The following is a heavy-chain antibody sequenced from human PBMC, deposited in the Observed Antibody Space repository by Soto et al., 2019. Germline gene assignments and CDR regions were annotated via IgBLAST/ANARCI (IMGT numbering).Heavy chain of an antibody. CDR3: TTNSFDI. J-gene: IGHJ3*02. CDR1: SVSNAW. Sequence: SVSNAWMNWVRQAPGKGREWVGRIKSKTDGGTTDYAAPVKGRFTISRDDSKNTLYLQMNSLKTEDTAVYYCTTNSFDIWGQGTMVTVSS. V-gene: IGHV3-15*07. CDR2: IKSKTDGGTT.